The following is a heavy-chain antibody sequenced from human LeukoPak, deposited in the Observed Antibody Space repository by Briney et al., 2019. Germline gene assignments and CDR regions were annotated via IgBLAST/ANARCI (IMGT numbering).Heavy chain of an antibody. Sequence: PSETLSLTCAVYGGSFSGYYWSWIRHPPGKGLEWIGEINHSGSTNNNPSLKSRVTISVDTSKNQFSLKLSSVTAADTAVYYCARGHRYSSGWYVLDYWGQGTLVTVSS. V-gene: IGHV4-34*01. CDR2: INHSGST. J-gene: IGHJ4*02. CDR3: ARGHRYSSGWYVLDY. D-gene: IGHD6-19*01. CDR1: GGSFSGYY.